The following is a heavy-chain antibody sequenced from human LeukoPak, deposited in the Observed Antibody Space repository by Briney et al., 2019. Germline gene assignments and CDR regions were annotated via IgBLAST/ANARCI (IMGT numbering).Heavy chain of an antibody. V-gene: IGHV3-30*02. CDR1: GFTFSSYG. CDR3: AREDSSGYRGSGAFDI. CDR2: IRFDGSNK. D-gene: IGHD3-22*01. J-gene: IGHJ3*02. Sequence: GGSLRLSCAASGFTFSSYGMHWVRQAPGKGLEWVAFIRFDGSNKYYADSVKGRFTISRDNAKNSLYLQMNSLRAEDTAVYYCAREDSSGYRGSGAFDIWGQGTMVTVSS.